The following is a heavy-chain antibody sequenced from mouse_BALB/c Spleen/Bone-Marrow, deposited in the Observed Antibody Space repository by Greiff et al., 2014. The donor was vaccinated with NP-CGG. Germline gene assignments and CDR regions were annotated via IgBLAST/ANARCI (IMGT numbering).Heavy chain of an antibody. D-gene: IGHD2-4*01. J-gene: IGHJ4*01. Sequence: VQLQQSGLELVKPGASVRISCKASGYTFTSFYIYWVKQRPGQGLEWIGWIYPGDFNTKLNEKFKGKATLTADKSSSTVYMELSSLTSEDSAVYFCARKSQRAYDSMVYWGPGTSVTVSS. CDR3: ARKSQRAYDSMVY. V-gene: IGHV1S56*01. CDR1: GYTFTSFY. CDR2: IYPGDFNT.